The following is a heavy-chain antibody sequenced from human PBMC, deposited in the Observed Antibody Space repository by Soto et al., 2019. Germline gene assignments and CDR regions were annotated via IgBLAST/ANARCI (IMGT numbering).Heavy chain of an antibody. Sequence: QVQLQESGPGLVKPSQTLSLTCTVSGDSISSGGYYWSWIRQHPGKGLEWIGYIYHNGDTYYNPSLKSRVSLSVDTSEHQFSLELRSVTAADTASYYCARYRNYVLPFDFWGQGTLVTVSS. V-gene: IGHV4-31*03. J-gene: IGHJ4*02. CDR2: IYHNGDT. CDR1: GDSISSGGYY. D-gene: IGHD3-16*01. CDR3: ARYRNYVLPFDF.